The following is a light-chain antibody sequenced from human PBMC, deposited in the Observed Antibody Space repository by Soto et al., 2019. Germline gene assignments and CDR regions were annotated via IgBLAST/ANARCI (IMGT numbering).Light chain of an antibody. CDR3: LLYYGGAVV. V-gene: IGLV7-43*01. Sequence: QAVVTQEPSLTVSPGGTVTLTWSSTPGPVTGGHYPSGFHQKPAQAPRNLISRTSDKPSWTPARFTGSLLGGKSALTLSGVQPEDEAEYYCLLYYGGAVVFGTGTKLTVL. CDR1: PGPVTGGHY. CDR2: RTS. J-gene: IGLJ1*01.